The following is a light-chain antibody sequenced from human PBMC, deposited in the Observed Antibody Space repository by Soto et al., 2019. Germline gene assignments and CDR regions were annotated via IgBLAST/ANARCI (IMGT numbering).Light chain of an antibody. V-gene: IGKV1-39*01. CDR1: EDINVY. Sequence: DLQMTQSPSSVSASIGDTVTITCRASEDINVYLNWYQQKPGEVPKLLIYSASTLHSGVPSGFTGSGSETDFTLTIRSLQPEDFATYYCQHGYVAPYSFGQGTKVDI. CDR3: QHGYVAPYS. CDR2: SAS. J-gene: IGKJ2*03.